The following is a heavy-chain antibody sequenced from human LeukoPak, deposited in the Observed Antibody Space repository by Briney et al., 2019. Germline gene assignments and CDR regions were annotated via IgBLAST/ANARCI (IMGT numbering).Heavy chain of an antibody. CDR1: GGSISSGGYY. CDR3: ARGPYYYGSGSYSLGY. Sequence: SETLSLTCTVSGGSISSGGYYWSWIRQHPGKGLEWIGYIYYSGSTYYNPSLKSRVTISVDTSKNQFSLKLSSVTAADTAVYYCARGPYYYGSGSYSLGYWGQGTLVTVSS. V-gene: IGHV4-31*03. CDR2: IYYSGST. J-gene: IGHJ4*02. D-gene: IGHD3-10*01.